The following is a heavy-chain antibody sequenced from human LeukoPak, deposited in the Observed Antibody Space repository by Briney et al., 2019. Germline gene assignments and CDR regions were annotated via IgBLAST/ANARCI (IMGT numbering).Heavy chain of an antibody. J-gene: IGHJ3*02. CDR3: ARDRPPRGSLDTFDI. V-gene: IGHV3-48*02. CDR1: GFTFSSYS. CDR2: ISSSGSTI. D-gene: IGHD3-10*01. Sequence: GGSLRLSCAASGFTFSSYSMTWVRQAPGKGLEWVSYISSSGSTIYYADSVKGRFTISRDNAKNSLYLQMNSLRDEDTAVYYCARDRPPRGSLDTFDIWGQGTMVTVSS.